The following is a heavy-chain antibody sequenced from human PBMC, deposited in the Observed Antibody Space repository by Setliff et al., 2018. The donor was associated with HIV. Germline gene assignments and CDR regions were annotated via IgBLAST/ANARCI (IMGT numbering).Heavy chain of an antibody. CDR3: ARERLRFLEWLPLDY. CDR2: ISIYDGSEK. CDR1: GFTFTTYA. V-gene: IGHV3-30*04. D-gene: IGHD3-3*01. J-gene: IGHJ4*02. Sequence: PGGSLRLSCAASGFTFTTYAMHWVRQAPGKGLEWVAVISIYDGSEKYYADSVKGRFTISRDNSKDMLYLEMNSLRAEDTAVYYCARERLRFLEWLPLDYWGQGTLVTVSS.